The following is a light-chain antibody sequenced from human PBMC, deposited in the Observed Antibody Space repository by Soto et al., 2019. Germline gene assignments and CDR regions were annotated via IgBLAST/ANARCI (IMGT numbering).Light chain of an antibody. Sequence: EIVMTQSPGTLSLSPGERATLSCRASQTVWSTLAWYQQRPGQAPRLLIYGASTRATGIPARFSGSGSGTEFTLSISSLQSEDFAVYYCQQYNKWPLTFGGGTKVEIK. CDR3: QQYNKWPLT. CDR2: GAS. J-gene: IGKJ4*01. CDR1: QTVWST. V-gene: IGKV3-15*01.